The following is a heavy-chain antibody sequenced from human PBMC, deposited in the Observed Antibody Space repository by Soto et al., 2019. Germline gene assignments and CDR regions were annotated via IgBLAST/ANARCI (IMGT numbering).Heavy chain of an antibody. CDR3: AKDRPTNGVCYTFDY. J-gene: IGHJ4*02. V-gene: IGHV3-23*01. CDR1: GFTFSSYA. Sequence: EVPLLESGGGLVQPGGSLRLSCAASGFTFSSYAMNWVRQAPGKGLEWVSAISGRGGTTYYADSVKGRFTISRDNSKNTLYLQMNRLRAEDTAVYDCAKDRPTNGVCYTFDYWGQGTLVTVSS. D-gene: IGHD2-8*01. CDR2: ISGRGGTT.